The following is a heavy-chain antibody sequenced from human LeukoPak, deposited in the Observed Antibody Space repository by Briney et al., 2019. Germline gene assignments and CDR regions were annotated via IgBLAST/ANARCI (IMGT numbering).Heavy chain of an antibody. Sequence: SETLSLTCTVSGGSISSYYWSWIRQPPGKRLEWIGYIYYSGSTSYNPSLKSRVAISVDTSKNQISLKLSSVTAADTAVYYCARDLGVMVRAFDIWGQGTMVTVSS. D-gene: IGHD5-18*01. CDR3: ARDLGVMVRAFDI. V-gene: IGHV4-59*01. CDR2: IYYSGST. CDR1: GGSISSYY. J-gene: IGHJ3*02.